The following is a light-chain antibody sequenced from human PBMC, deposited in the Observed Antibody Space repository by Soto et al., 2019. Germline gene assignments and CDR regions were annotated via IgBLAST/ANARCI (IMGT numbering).Light chain of an antibody. V-gene: IGLV2-14*01. CDR3: SSYTSNNTLVL. Sequence: QSVLTQPASVSGSPGQSVTISCTGTSSDIGGYNYVSWYQQHQGKAPKLMIYEVSNRPSGVSNRFSGSKSGNTASLTISGLQAEDVADYYCSSYTSNNTLVLFGGGTKLTVL. CDR1: SSDIGGYNY. CDR2: EVS. J-gene: IGLJ2*01.